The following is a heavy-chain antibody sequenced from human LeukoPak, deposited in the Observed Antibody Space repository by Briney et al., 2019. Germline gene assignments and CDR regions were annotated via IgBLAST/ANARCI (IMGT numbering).Heavy chain of an antibody. J-gene: IGHJ3*02. D-gene: IGHD3-10*01. CDR2: ISGYNGNT. V-gene: IGHV1-18*01. CDR1: GYTFSSYG. Sequence: ASVKVSCKASGYTFSSYGISWVRQAPGQGLEWMGWISGYNGNTNYAQKLQGRVTMTTDTSTSTAYMELRSLRSDDTAVYYCARDGITPDAFDIWGQGTMVTVSS. CDR3: ARDGITPDAFDI.